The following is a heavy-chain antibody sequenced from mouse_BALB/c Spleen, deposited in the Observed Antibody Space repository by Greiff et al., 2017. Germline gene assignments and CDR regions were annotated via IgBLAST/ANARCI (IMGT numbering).Heavy chain of an antibody. V-gene: IGHV10-1*02. D-gene: IGHD2-4*01. CDR1: GFTFNTYA. CDR2: IRSKSNNYAT. J-gene: IGHJ3*01. CDR3: VRHDYDRFAY. Sequence: EVKVEESGGGLVQPKGSLKLSCAASGFTFNTYAMNWVRQAPGKGLEWVARIRSKSNNYATYYADSVKDRFTISRDDSQSMLYLQMNNLKTEDTAMYYCVRHDYDRFAYWGQGTLVTVSA.